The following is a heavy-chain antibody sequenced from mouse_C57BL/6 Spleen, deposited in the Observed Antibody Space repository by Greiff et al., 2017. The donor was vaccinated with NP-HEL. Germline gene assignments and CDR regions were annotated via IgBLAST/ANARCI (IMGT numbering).Heavy chain of an antibody. CDR1: GYTFTSYW. J-gene: IGHJ2*01. V-gene: IGHV1-52*01. CDR3: ARGGRSSYYFDY. CDR2: IDPSDSET. Sequence: QVQLQQPGAELVRPGSSVKLSCKASGYTFTSYWMHWVKQRPIQGLEWIGNIDPSDSETHYNQKFKDKATLTVDKSSSTAYMQLSSLTSEDSAVYYCARGGRSSYYFDYWGQGTTLTVSS. D-gene: IGHD1-1*01.